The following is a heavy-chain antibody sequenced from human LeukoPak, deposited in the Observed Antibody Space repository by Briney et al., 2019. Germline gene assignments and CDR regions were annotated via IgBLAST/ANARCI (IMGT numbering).Heavy chain of an antibody. CDR3: ARGPMITFGGVIVYYFDY. CDR2: IYYSGST. V-gene: IGHV4-59*01. D-gene: IGHD3-16*02. CDR1: GGSISSYY. Sequence: PSETLSLTCTVSGGSISSYYWSWIRQPPGKGLEWIGYIYYSGSTNYNPSLKSQVTISVDTSKNQFSLKLSSVTAADTAVYYCARGPMITFGGVIVYYFDYWGQGTLVTVSS. J-gene: IGHJ4*02.